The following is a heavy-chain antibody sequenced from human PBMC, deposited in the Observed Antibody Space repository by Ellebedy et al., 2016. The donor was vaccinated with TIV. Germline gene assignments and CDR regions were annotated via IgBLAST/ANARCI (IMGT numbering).Heavy chain of an antibody. CDR2: ISGSAVST. J-gene: IGHJ6*02. Sequence: PGGSLRLSCAASGFTFSSYAMSWVRQAPGKGLEWVSGISGSAVSTAYADSVKGRFTISRDNSRSTLYLQMNSLRAEDSAVYYCAKDMVFGDGKWEIDVWGQGTTVTVSS. V-gene: IGHV3-23*01. CDR3: AKDMVFGDGKWEIDV. CDR1: GFTFSSYA. D-gene: IGHD1-26*01.